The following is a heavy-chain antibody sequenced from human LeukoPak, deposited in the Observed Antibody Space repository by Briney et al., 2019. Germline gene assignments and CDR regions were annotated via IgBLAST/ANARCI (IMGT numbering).Heavy chain of an antibody. D-gene: IGHD6-19*01. CDR2: IYSGGST. CDR1: GFTVSSNY. J-gene: IGHJ4*02. CDR3: AKDVFRFSSGWYGGYFDY. Sequence: PGGSLRLSCAASGFTVSSNYMSWVRQAPGKGLEWVSVIYSGGSTYYADSVKGRFTISRDNSKNTLYLQMNSLRAEYTAVYYYAKDVFRFSSGWYGGYFDYWGQGTLVTVSS. V-gene: IGHV3-66*01.